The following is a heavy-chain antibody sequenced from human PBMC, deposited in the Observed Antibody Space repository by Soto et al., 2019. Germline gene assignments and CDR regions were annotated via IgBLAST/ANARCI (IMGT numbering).Heavy chain of an antibody. D-gene: IGHD6-19*01. CDR3: ARRSSGWYFDD. CDR1: GFSFSSYA. J-gene: IGHJ4*02. Sequence: EVQLLESGGGLVQPGGSLRLSCAASGFSFSSYAMNWVRQAPGKGLEWVSVISGSGDSTYYADSVKGRFTISRDNSKNTLYLQMISLRAEDTAVYYCARRSSGWYFDDWGQGTLVIVSS. V-gene: IGHV3-23*01. CDR2: ISGSGDST.